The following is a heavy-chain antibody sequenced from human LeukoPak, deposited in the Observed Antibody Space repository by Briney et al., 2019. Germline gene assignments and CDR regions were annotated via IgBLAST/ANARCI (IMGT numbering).Heavy chain of an antibody. CDR1: GGSISSGSYY. D-gene: IGHD2-2*02. J-gene: IGHJ1*01. CDR3: ARGKYQLLYRYFQH. Sequence: PSETLSLTCTVSGGSISSGSYYWGWIRQPPGKGLEWIGSIYHSGSTYYNPSLKSRVTISVDTSKNQFSLKLSSVTAADTAVYYCARGKYQLLYRYFQHWGQGTLVTVSS. V-gene: IGHV4-39*07. CDR2: IYHSGST.